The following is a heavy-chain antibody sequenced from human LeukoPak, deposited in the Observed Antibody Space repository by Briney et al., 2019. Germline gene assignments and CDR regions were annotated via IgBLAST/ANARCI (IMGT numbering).Heavy chain of an antibody. J-gene: IGHJ5*02. CDR3: AKDQGIGWAYNWFDP. D-gene: IGHD6-19*01. CDR1: GFTFSSYA. CDR2: ISGSGGST. V-gene: IGHV3-23*01. Sequence: GGSLRLSCAASGFTFSSYAMSWVRQAPGKGLEWVSAISGSGGSTYYADSVKGRFTISRDNSKNTLYLQMNSLRAEDTAVYYCAKDQGIGWAYNWFDPWGQGTLVTVSS.